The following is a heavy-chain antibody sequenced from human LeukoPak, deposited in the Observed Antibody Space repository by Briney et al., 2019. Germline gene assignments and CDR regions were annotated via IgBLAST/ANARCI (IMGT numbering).Heavy chain of an antibody. CDR1: GFTFGDYV. Sequence: PGGSLRLSCTASGFTFGDYVMSWFRQAPGKGLVWVSRINNDGSSTIYADSVKGRFTISRDNAKNTLYLQMNSLRDDDTAVYYCVRDNGGEHLWGQGTLVTVSS. CDR3: VRDNGGEHL. V-gene: IGHV3-74*01. CDR2: INNDGSST. J-gene: IGHJ4*02. D-gene: IGHD3-16*01.